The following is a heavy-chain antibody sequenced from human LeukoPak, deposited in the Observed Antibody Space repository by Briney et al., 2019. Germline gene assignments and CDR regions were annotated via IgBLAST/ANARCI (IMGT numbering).Heavy chain of an antibody. CDR2: IYYSGST. J-gene: IGHJ4*02. V-gene: IGHV4-31*03. CDR1: GGSISSGGYY. D-gene: IGHD1-26*01. CDR3: ARGEVNPHFDY. Sequence: PSETLSLTCTVSGGSISSGGYYWSWIRQHPGKGLEWIGYIYYSGSTYYNPSLKSRVTISVDASKNQFSLKLSSVTAADTAVYYCARGEVNPHFDYWGQGTLVTVSS.